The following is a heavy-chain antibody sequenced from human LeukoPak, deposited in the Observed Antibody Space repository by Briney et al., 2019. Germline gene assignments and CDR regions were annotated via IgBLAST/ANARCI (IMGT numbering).Heavy chain of an antibody. D-gene: IGHD1-26*01. Sequence: SETLSLTCTVSGCSISSYYWSWIRQPPGKGLEWIGYIYYSGSTNYNPSLKSRVTISVDTSKNQFSLKLSSVTAADTAVYYCARDSPYSGSYYYYGMDVWGQGTTVTVSS. CDR3: ARDSPYSGSYYYYGMDV. CDR2: IYYSGST. J-gene: IGHJ6*02. V-gene: IGHV4-59*01. CDR1: GCSISSYY.